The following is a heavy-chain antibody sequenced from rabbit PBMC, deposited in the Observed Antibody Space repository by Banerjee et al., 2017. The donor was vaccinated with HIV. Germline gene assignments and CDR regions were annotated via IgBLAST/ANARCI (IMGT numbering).Heavy chain of an antibody. D-gene: IGHD7-1*01. J-gene: IGHJ4*01. CDR2: IYTGSGNT. V-gene: IGHV1S40*01. CDR3: YSSASLFNL. CDR1: GFSFNNKYV. Sequence: QSLEESGGDLVQPGAYLTLTCTASGFSFNNKYVMCWVRQAPGKGLEWIGCIYTGSGNTYYANWAKGRFTISKTSSTTVTLQMTSLTAADTSTYFCYSSASLFNLWGQGTLVTVS.